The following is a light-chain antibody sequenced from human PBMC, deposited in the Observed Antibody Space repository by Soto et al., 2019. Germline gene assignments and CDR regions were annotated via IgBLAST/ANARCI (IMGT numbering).Light chain of an antibody. J-gene: IGKJ4*01. V-gene: IGKV4-1*01. Sequence: DIVMTQSPDSLAVSLGERATINCKSSQSVLYSSNNKNYLAWYQQKPGQPPKLLIYWASTRESGVPDRFSGSGSGTDFTLTISSLQAEDVAVYYCQQYYSTLFTFGGVTKV. CDR3: QQYYSTLFT. CDR1: QSVLYSSNNKNY. CDR2: WAS.